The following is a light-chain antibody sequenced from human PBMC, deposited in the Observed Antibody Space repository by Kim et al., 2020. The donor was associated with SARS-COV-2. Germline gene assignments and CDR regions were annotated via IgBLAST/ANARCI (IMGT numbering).Light chain of an antibody. CDR3: QQLYNYPIT. Sequence: APVGDRVTITCRASKGFSNYLAWYHLRPGRARKLLIYAASTLQSGVPPRFSGSGSGTEFTLAISSLQAEDFGTYYCQQLYNYPITFGQGTRLAIK. J-gene: IGKJ5*01. V-gene: IGKV1-9*01. CDR1: KGFSNY. CDR2: AAS.